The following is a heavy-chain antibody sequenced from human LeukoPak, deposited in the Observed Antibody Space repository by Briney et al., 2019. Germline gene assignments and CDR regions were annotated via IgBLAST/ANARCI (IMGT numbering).Heavy chain of an antibody. Sequence: ASVKVSCKASGYTFTGYYMHWVRQAPGQGLEWMGRISPNSGGTNYAQKFQGRVTMTRDTSISTAYMELSRLRSDDTAVYYCASTVAVTGSGFDYWGQGTLVTVSS. J-gene: IGHJ4*02. CDR1: GYTFTGYY. CDR3: ASTVAVTGSGFDY. D-gene: IGHD4-23*01. V-gene: IGHV1-2*06. CDR2: ISPNSGGT.